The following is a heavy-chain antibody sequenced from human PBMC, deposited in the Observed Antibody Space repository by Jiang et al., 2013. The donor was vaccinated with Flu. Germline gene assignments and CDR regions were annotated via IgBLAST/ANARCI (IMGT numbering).Heavy chain of an antibody. Sequence: GAEVKKPGASVRVSCEASGYTFTDYYYHWVREAPGQGLEWLGMIHTNRGGTNFAPKFRGRITVTSDTSTSTVYMDLSSLGSEDTALYYCARERPASCWFDSWGQGTLVTVSS. CDR1: GYTFTDYY. D-gene: IGHD6-6*01. J-gene: IGHJ5*01. V-gene: IGHV1-46*01. CDR2: IHTNRGGT. CDR3: ARERPASCWFDS.